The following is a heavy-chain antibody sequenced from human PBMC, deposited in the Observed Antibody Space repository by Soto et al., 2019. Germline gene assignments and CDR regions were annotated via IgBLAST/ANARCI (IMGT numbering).Heavy chain of an antibody. V-gene: IGHV3-30-3*01. J-gene: IGHJ4*02. CDR1: RFTFSTYA. CDR3: ARGHKGYASGWDDLFDD. Sequence: QVQLVESGGGVVQPGRSLRLSCAASRFTFSTYAMHWVRQAPGKGLEWVAIISSDENNKYDADFVKGRFTISRDNSKSMLYLQMNSLRVEDTAVYYCARGHKGYASGWDDLFDDWGQGTLVTVSS. D-gene: IGHD6-19*01. CDR2: ISSDENNK.